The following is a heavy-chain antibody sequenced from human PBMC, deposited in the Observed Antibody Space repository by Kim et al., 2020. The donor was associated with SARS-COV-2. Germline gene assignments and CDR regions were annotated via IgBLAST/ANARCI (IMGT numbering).Heavy chain of an antibody. CDR3: ATGRGLGYYYGSGSYNLIDY. J-gene: IGHJ4*02. Sequence: ASVKVSCKVSGYTLTELSMHWVRQAPGKGLEWMGGFDPEDGETIYAQKFQGRVTMTEDTSTDTAYMELSSLRSEDTAVYYCATGRGLGYYYGSGSYNLIDYWGQGTLVTVSS. D-gene: IGHD3-10*01. CDR2: FDPEDGET. CDR1: GYTLTELS. V-gene: IGHV1-24*01.